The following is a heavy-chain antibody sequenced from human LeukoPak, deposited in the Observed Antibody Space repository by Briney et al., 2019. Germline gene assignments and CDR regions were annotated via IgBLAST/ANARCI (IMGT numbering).Heavy chain of an antibody. J-gene: IGHJ4*02. CDR1: GXTFSSYA. CDR2: VSGSGGSP. Sequence: GGSLRLSCAASGXTFSSYAMSWVRQAPGKGLEWVSAVSGSGGSPYYADSVKGRFTISRDNSKNTLYLQMNSLRAEDTAVYYCAKSLRYGGYVFAEWGQGTLVTVSS. V-gene: IGHV3-23*01. D-gene: IGHD5-12*01. CDR3: AKSLRYGGYVFAE.